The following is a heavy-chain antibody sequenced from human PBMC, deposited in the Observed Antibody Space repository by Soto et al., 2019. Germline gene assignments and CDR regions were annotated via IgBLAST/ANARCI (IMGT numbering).Heavy chain of an antibody. CDR3: ARVPTP. CDR1: GGSLSGYY. CDR2: IYYSGTT. Sequence: PSETLSLTCAVYGGSLSGYYWSWIRQPPGKGLEWIGSIYYSGTTYHNPSLQSRVTIFIDTSQNQFSLKLNSVTAADTAVYYCARVPTPWGQGTLVTVSS. D-gene: IGHD2-2*01. J-gene: IGHJ5*02. V-gene: IGHV4-34*01.